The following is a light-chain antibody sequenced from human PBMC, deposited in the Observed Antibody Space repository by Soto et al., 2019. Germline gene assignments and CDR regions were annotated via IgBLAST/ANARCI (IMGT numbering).Light chain of an antibody. Sequence: EIVLTQSPGTLSLSPGERATLSCRASQRVSSIYLSWYQQKPGQTPRLLIYGVSRRATGIPDRFSGSGSGTDFTLTISRLEPEDFAVYYCQHYGSSWLTFGQGTKVEIK. J-gene: IGKJ1*01. V-gene: IGKV3-20*01. CDR2: GVS. CDR1: QRVSSIY. CDR3: QHYGSSWLT.